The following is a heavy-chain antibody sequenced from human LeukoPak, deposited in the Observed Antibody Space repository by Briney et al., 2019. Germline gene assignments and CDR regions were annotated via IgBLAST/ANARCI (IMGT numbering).Heavy chain of an antibody. CDR2: INPNSGGT. CDR3: ARELHDYGDPNWFDP. V-gene: IGHV1-2*06. Sequence: ASVKVSCKASGYTFTGYYMHWVRQAPGQGLEWMGRINPNSGGTNYAQEFQGRVTMTRDTSISTAYMELSRLRSDDTAVYYCARELHDYGDPNWFDPWGQGTLVTVSS. J-gene: IGHJ5*02. D-gene: IGHD4-17*01. CDR1: GYTFTGYY.